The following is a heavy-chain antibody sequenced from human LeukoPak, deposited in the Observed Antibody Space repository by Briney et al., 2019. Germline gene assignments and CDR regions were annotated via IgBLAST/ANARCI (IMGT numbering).Heavy chain of an antibody. V-gene: IGHV3-7*03. CDR3: ARAADYENYFDY. CDR2: INHNGNVN. CDR1: GFTFSSYW. J-gene: IGHJ4*02. Sequence: PGGSLRLSCAASGFTFSSYWMNWARQAPGKGLEWVASINHNGNVNYYVDSVKGRFTISRDNAKNSLYLQMSNLRAEDTAVYYCARAADYENYFDYWGQGTLVTVSS. D-gene: IGHD4-17*01.